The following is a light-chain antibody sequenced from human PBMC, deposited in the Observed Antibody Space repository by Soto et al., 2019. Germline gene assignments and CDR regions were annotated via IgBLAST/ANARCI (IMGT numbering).Light chain of an antibody. CDR3: QQSFNTLT. CDR1: HSVNTY. Sequence: DIQLTQSPASLSASLGDRVTITCRASHSVNTYLRWYQHRPGKAPKLLLYSASTLKSGVPPRFSGGGSGTDFTLTISRLQAEDFATYYCQQSFNTLTFGGGTMVDIK. V-gene: IGKV1-39*01. CDR2: SAS. J-gene: IGKJ4*01.